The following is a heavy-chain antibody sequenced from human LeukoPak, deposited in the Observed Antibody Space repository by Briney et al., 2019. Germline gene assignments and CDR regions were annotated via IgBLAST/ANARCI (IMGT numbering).Heavy chain of an antibody. CDR3: ARTPIVVVVAAEYYFDY. CDR2: IYSGGST. V-gene: IGHV3-53*01. D-gene: IGHD2-15*01. J-gene: IGHJ4*02. Sequence: GGSLRLSCAASGFTVSSNYMSWVRQAPGKGLEWVSVIYSGGSTYYADSVKGRFTISRNNSKNTLYLQMNSLRAEDTAVYYCARTPIVVVVAAEYYFDYWGQGTLVTVSS. CDR1: GFTVSSNY.